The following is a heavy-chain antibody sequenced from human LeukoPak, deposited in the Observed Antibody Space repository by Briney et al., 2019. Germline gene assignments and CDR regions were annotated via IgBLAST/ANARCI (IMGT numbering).Heavy chain of an antibody. V-gene: IGHV4-4*09. Sequence: SETLSLTCTVSGGSNSSYYWSWIRQPPGKGLEWIGYIYTSGSTNYNPSLKSRVTISVDTSKNQFSLKLSSVTAADTAVYYCARSSTPGVAFDYWGQGTLVTVSS. CDR3: ARSSTPGVAFDY. J-gene: IGHJ4*02. CDR2: IYTSGST. D-gene: IGHD5/OR15-5a*01. CDR1: GGSNSSYY.